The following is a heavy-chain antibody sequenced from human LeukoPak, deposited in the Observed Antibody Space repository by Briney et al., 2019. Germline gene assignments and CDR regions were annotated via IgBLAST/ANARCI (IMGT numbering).Heavy chain of an antibody. D-gene: IGHD6-13*01. Sequence: SETLSLTCTVSGGSISSYYWSWIRQPPGKGLEWIGYIYYSGSTNYNPSLKSRVTISVDTSKNQFSLKLSSVTAADTAVYYCARHQMIQSSRWTVDYYYYMDVWGKGTTVTVS. CDR1: GGSISSYY. CDR3: ARHQMIQSSRWTVDYYYYMDV. CDR2: IYYSGST. J-gene: IGHJ6*03. V-gene: IGHV4-59*01.